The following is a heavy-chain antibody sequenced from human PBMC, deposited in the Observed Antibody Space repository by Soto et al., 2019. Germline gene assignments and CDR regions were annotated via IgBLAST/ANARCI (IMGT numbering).Heavy chain of an antibody. V-gene: IGHV1-46*02. CDR3: AREENCSGGTCYSEYFHR. Sequence: ASVKVSCKASGGTFNNYPITWVRQAPGEGLEWMGVVNPSGGSTKYAQNFQGRVTMTRDTSTTTIYMELSSLRSDDTAIYYCAREENCSGGTCYSEYFHRWGQGTLVTVSS. D-gene: IGHD2-15*01. CDR1: GGTFNNYP. J-gene: IGHJ1*01. CDR2: VNPSGGST.